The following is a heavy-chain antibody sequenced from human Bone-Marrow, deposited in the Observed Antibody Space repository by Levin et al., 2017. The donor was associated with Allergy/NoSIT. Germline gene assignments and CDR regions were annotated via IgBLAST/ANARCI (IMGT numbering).Heavy chain of an antibody. J-gene: IGHJ5*02. CDR2: IHHSGIT. V-gene: IGHV4-39*01. D-gene: IGHD1-26*01. CDR1: GDSISSSNYY. Sequence: PSETLSLTCTVSGDSISSSNYYWGWIRQPPGKGLEWIVSIHHSGITYYNPSLKSRVTISVDTSKNQFSLKLNSVTAADTAVYYCARSLSTVGIAWGQGTLVTVSS. CDR3: ARSLSTVGIA.